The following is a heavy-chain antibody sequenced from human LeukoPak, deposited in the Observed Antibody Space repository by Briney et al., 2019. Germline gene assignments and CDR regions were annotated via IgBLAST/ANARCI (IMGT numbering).Heavy chain of an antibody. D-gene: IGHD5-12*01. V-gene: IGHV1-2*02. CDR3: ARGMDIVATRNIQPDY. CDR2: INPNSGGT. J-gene: IGHJ4*02. Sequence: SVKVSRKASGYTFTGYYMHWVPQTPGQGHEWMGGINPNSGGTNHALKFLGRVTMTSDTSISTAYMQLSRLRSDDTAVYYCARGMDIVATRNIQPDYLGQGTLVTVCS. CDR1: GYTFTGYY.